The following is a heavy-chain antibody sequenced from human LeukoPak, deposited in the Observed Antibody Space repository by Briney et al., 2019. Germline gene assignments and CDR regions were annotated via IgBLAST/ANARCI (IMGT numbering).Heavy chain of an antibody. Sequence: ASVKVSCKASGGTFSSYAIGWVRQDPGQGLVWMGGIIPIFGTANYAQKFQGRVTITADESTSTAYMELSSLRSEDTAVYYCARGFYDSSGYYYLDRAYYFDYWGQGTLVTVSS. CDR3: ARGFYDSSGYYYLDRAYYFDY. CDR1: GGTFSSYA. D-gene: IGHD3-22*01. CDR2: IIPIFGTA. V-gene: IGHV1-69*13. J-gene: IGHJ4*02.